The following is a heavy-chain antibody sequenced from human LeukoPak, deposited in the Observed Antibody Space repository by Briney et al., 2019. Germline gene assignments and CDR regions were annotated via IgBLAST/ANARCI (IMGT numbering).Heavy chain of an antibody. Sequence: GGSLRLSCSASGFTVSSNYMSWVRQAPGKGLEWVSVIYAGGATAYADSVKGRFIISRDNSKNTRYLQMNSLRAEDTALYYCAREGGDSMIQGVIADWGQGTLVTVSS. V-gene: IGHV3-53*01. CDR1: GFTVSSNY. J-gene: IGHJ4*02. CDR3: AREGGDSMIQGVIAD. CDR2: IYAGGAT. D-gene: IGHD3-10*01.